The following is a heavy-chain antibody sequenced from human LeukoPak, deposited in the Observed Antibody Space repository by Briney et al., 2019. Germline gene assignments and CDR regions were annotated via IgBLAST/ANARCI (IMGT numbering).Heavy chain of an antibody. D-gene: IGHD6-19*01. CDR2: IIGNGRAI. V-gene: IGHV3-23*01. CDR1: GFTFSTYA. Sequence: GGSLRLSCAASGFTFSTYAMNWVRQAPGKGLEWVSLIIGNGRAIYYADSVKGRFTISRDNSKSTLYMQMNSLRVEDTAVYYCAKERSGGWPFDYWGQGTLVTVSS. CDR3: AKERSGGWPFDY. J-gene: IGHJ4*02.